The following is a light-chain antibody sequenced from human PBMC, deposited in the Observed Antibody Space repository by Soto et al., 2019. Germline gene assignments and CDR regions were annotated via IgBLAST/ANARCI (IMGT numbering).Light chain of an antibody. J-gene: IGKJ5*01. Sequence: AIRMTQTPSSFSASTGDRVTITCRASQGISSYLAWYQQKPGKAPKLLIYAASTLQSGVPSRFSGSGSGTDFTLTISSLQPEDFATYYCLQSYSTPFTFGQGTRLEIK. CDR3: LQSYSTPFT. CDR1: QGISSY. CDR2: AAS. V-gene: IGKV1-8*01.